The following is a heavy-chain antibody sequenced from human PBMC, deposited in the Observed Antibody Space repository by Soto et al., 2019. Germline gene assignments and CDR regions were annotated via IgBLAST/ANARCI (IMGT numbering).Heavy chain of an antibody. D-gene: IGHD3-10*01. CDR1: GDSVSSNSAG. V-gene: IGHV6-1*01. Sequence: SQTLSLTCAISGDSVSSNSAGWNWIRQSPSRGLEWLGRTYYRSKWYNDYGVSVKSRITINPDTSKNQFSLQLSSVIPEDTAVYYCAGETDYYGSGSFSYWGQGTLVTVS. J-gene: IGHJ4*02. CDR2: TYYRSKWYN. CDR3: AGETDYYGSGSFSY.